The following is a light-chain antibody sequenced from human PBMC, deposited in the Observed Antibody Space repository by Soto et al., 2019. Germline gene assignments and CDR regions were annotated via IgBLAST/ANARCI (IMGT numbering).Light chain of an antibody. V-gene: IGKV3-20*01. CDR1: QTIMNNY. Sequence: EIVLTQSPGTLSLSPGSRSPLSCRASQTIMNNYLAWYQQNPGQAPRLLIFGASSRATGIPDRFSGSGSGTDFTLTVNRLEPEDFAVYYCQQYGRSVPITFGQGTRLEIK. CDR2: GAS. CDR3: QQYGRSVPIT. J-gene: IGKJ5*01.